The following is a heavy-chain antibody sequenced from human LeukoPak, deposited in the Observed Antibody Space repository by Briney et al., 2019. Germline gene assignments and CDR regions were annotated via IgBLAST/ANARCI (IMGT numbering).Heavy chain of an antibody. CDR1: GCSLIEVA. V-gene: IGHV1-24*01. CDR2: FDPEDGEDGET. D-gene: IGHD3-9*01. J-gene: IGHJ4*02. CDR3: AMTDRYAGRPFDY. Sequence: GASVKVSCKVSGCSLIEVAMHWVRQAPGKGLEWVGSFDPEDGEDGETHYAQKFQGRVTMTEDASTDTAYMELTRLSSEDTALYYCAMTDRYAGRPFDYWGQGTLVTVSS.